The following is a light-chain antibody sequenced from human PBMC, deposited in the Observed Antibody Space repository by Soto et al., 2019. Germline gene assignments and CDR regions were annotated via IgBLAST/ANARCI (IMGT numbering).Light chain of an antibody. Sequence: EIVMRQSPATLSVSPGERATLSCRASQSVTSNLAWYQQKPGQAPRLLIYGASTRATGIPARFSGSGSGTEFTLTISSLQSEDFAVYYCQQYNNWPSFTFGPGTKVDIK. V-gene: IGKV3-15*01. CDR1: QSVTSN. CDR3: QQYNNWPSFT. J-gene: IGKJ3*01. CDR2: GAS.